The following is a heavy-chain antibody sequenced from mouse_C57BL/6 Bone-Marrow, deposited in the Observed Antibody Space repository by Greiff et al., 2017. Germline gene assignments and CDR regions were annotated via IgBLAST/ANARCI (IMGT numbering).Heavy chain of an antibody. CDR2: IDPANGNT. D-gene: IGHD1-1*01. V-gene: IGHV14-3*01. CDR1: GFNIKNTY. CDR3: ASDYYGSSRTDV. J-gene: IGHJ1*03. Sequence: VQLKESVAELVRPGASVKLSCTASGFNIKNTYMHWVKQRPEQGLEWIGRIDPANGNTKYAPKFQGKATITADTSSNTAYLQLSSLTSEDTAIYYCASDYYGSSRTDVWGKGTTVTVSS.